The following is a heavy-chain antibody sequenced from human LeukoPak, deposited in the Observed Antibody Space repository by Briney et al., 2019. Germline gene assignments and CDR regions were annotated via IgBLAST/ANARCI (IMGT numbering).Heavy chain of an antibody. Sequence: GASLRLSCAASGFPFSSYAMSWVRQPPGKGLECISTISDSFRITDDADSVKGRFTISRDNSKNTLYLQMNTLRAEDTAVYYWAKRHGDYFDYWGQGTLVTVSS. CDR1: GFPFSSYA. D-gene: IGHD3-10*01. J-gene: IGHJ4*02. CDR2: ISDSFRIT. CDR3: AKRHGDYFDY. V-gene: IGHV3-23*01.